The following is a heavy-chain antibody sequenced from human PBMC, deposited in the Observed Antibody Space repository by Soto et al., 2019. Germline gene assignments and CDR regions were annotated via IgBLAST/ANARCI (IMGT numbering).Heavy chain of an antibody. Sequence: QPGGSLRLSCAASGFTFSSYAMSWVRQAPGKGLEWVSAISGSGGSTYYADSVKGRFTVSRDNSKNTLYLQMNSLRAEDTAVFYCAKERSSGWSFDYWGQGTLVTISS. CDR3: AKERSSGWSFDY. D-gene: IGHD6-19*01. V-gene: IGHV3-23*01. J-gene: IGHJ4*02. CDR1: GFTFSSYA. CDR2: ISGSGGST.